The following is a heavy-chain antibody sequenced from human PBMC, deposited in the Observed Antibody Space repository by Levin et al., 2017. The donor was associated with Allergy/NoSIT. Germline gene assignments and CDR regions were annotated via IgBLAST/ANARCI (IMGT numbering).Heavy chain of an antibody. D-gene: IGHD6-13*01. CDR1: GYTFTSHG. CDR3: ARDDSTTWYGGIDS. J-gene: IGHJ4*02. V-gene: IGHV1-3*04. CDR2: INTGNGNT. Sequence: EASVKVSCKASGYTFTSHGIHWVRQTPGQRLEWMGWINTGNGNTQYSQKFQGRVTIGRDTFASTAYMELNYLTSEDTAVYYCARDDSTTWYGGIDSWGQGTLVTVSS.